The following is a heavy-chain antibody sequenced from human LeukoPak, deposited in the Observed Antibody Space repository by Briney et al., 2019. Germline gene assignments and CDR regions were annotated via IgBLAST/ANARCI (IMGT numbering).Heavy chain of an antibody. CDR3: ARARVPAAPNWFDP. D-gene: IGHD2-2*01. CDR1: GYTFSSYW. Sequence: GESLKISCKGSGYTFSSYWIGWVRQMPGKGLEWMGIIYPGDSDTRYSPSFQGQVTISADKSISTAYLQWSSLKASDTAMYYCARARVPAAPNWFDPWGQGTLVTVSS. CDR2: IYPGDSDT. V-gene: IGHV5-51*01. J-gene: IGHJ5*02.